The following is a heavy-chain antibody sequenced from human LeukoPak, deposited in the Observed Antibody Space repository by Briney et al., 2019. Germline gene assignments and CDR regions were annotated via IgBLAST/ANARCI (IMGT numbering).Heavy chain of an antibody. CDR2: IYYSGST. J-gene: IGHJ4*02. CDR1: GGSISSYY. D-gene: IGHD5/OR15-5a*01. CDR3: ARFNPLVFYFDY. Sequence: SETLSLTCTVSGGSISSYYWGWIRQPPGKGLEWIGSIYYSGSTYYNPSLKSRVTISVDTSKNQFSLKLSSVTAADTAVYYCARFNPLVFYFDYWGQGTLVTVSS. V-gene: IGHV4-39*01.